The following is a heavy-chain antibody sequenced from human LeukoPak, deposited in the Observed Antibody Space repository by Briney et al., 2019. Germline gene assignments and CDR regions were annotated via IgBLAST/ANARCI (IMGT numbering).Heavy chain of an antibody. D-gene: IGHD3-22*01. CDR1: GYTFTSYG. CDR3: ARGRYYYDSSGYYYAGFDY. Sequence: GASVKVSCKASGYTFTSYGISWVRQAPGQGLEWMGWISAYNGNTNYAQKLQGRVTMATDTSTSTAYMELRSLRSDDTAVYYCARGRYYYDSSGYYYAGFDYWGQGTLVTVSS. J-gene: IGHJ4*02. CDR2: ISAYNGNT. V-gene: IGHV1-18*01.